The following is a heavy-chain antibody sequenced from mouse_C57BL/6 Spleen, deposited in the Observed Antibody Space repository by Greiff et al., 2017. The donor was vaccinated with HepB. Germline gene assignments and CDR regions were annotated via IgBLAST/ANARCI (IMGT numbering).Heavy chain of an antibody. J-gene: IGHJ3*01. CDR3: ARGVYGSSYRFAY. CDR1: GYTFTSYW. V-gene: IGHV1-7*01. CDR2: INPSSGYT. Sequence: QVQLKESGAELAKPGASVKLSCKASGYTFTSYWMHWVKQRPGQGLEWIGYINPSSGYTKYNQKFKDKATLTADKSSSTAYMQLSSLTYEDSAVYYCARGVYGSSYRFAYWGQGTLVTVSA. D-gene: IGHD1-1*01.